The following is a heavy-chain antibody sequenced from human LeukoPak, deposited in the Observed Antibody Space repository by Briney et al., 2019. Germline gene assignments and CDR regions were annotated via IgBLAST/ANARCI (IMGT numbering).Heavy chain of an antibody. CDR1: GGFISSSSYY. D-gene: IGHD3-10*01. CDR2: IYYSGST. Sequence: SETLSLTCTVSGGFISSSSYYWGWIRQPPGKGLEWIGSIYYSGSTYYNPSLKSRVTISVDTSKNQFSLKLSSVTAADTAVYYCAVYGSASEYYFDYWGQGTLVTVSS. CDR3: AVYGSASEYYFDY. J-gene: IGHJ4*02. V-gene: IGHV4-39*01.